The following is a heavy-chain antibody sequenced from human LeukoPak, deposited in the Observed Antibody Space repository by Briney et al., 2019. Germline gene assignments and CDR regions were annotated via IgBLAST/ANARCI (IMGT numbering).Heavy chain of an antibody. Sequence: SETLSLTCTVSGYSVSSGYYWGWIRQPPGKGLEWIGSIYHSGSTYYNPSLKSRVTISVDTSKNQFSLKLSSVTAADTAVYYCARDSGAYLEWLSPFDYWGQGTLVTVSS. J-gene: IGHJ4*02. CDR1: GYSVSSGYY. V-gene: IGHV4-38-2*02. D-gene: IGHD3-3*01. CDR2: IYHSGST. CDR3: ARDSGAYLEWLSPFDY.